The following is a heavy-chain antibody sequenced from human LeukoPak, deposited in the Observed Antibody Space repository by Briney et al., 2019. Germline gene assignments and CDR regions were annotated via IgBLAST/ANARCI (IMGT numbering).Heavy chain of an antibody. CDR1: GGSISSGGYY. Sequence: SETLSLTCTVSGGSISSGGYYWSWIRQHPGKGLEWIGYIYYSGSTYDNPSLKSRVTISVDTSKNQFSLKLSSVTAADTAVYYCARASFGEFVYWGQGTLVTVSS. D-gene: IGHD3-10*01. J-gene: IGHJ4*02. V-gene: IGHV4-31*03. CDR2: IYYSGST. CDR3: ARASFGEFVY.